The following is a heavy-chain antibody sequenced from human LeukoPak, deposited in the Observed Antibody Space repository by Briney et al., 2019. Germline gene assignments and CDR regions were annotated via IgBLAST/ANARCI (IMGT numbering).Heavy chain of an antibody. CDR3: ARSGTVTFNWFDP. Sequence: GESLKISCHASGYSFNKYWIAWVRQMPGKGLEWMGIIYPGDSDTRYSPSFQGQVTISADKSISTAYLQWSSLKASDTAMYYCARSGTVTFNWFDPWGQGTLVTVSS. J-gene: IGHJ5*02. CDR2: IYPGDSDT. V-gene: IGHV5-51*01. CDR1: GYSFNKYW. D-gene: IGHD4-17*01.